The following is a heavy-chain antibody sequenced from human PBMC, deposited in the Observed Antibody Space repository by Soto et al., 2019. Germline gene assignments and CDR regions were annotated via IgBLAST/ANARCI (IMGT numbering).Heavy chain of an antibody. CDR3: ARDGAYCGGDCYPNDY. V-gene: IGHV1-18*01. D-gene: IGHD2-21*02. Sequence: ASVKPSCKASGDRFTTYGISWVRQAPRQGLEWMGWISAYNGNTNYAQNLQGRVTMTTDTSTSTAYMELRSLRSDDTAVYYCARDGAYCGGDCYPNDYWGQGTLVTVSS. CDR1: GDRFTTYG. J-gene: IGHJ4*02. CDR2: ISAYNGNT.